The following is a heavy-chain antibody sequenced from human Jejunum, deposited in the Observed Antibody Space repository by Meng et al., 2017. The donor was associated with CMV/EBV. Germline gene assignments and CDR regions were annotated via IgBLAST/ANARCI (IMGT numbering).Heavy chain of an antibody. J-gene: IGHJ4*02. D-gene: IGHD4-23*01. CDR2: IYYTGTT. V-gene: IGHV4-39*07. Sequence: GDSISRTSSYWGWVRPPPGKELEWIGIIYYTGTTYIPSLKSRVTISRDTSKNQFFLNLSSVTAADTAVYYCARDSDYGANPATYFDYWGQGTLVTVSS. CDR3: ARDSDYGANPATYFDY. CDR1: GDSISRTSSY.